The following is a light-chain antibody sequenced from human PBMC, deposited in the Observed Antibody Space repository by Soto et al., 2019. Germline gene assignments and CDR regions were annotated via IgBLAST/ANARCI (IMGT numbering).Light chain of an antibody. CDR1: SSDVGGYNY. CDR3: SSYTSSNTWL. V-gene: IGLV2-14*01. CDR2: EVS. J-gene: IGLJ3*02. Sequence: QSVLTQPASVSGSPGQSITIYCTGTSSDVGGYNYVSWYQQHPGKAPKVMIYEVSNRPSGVSNRFSGSKSGNTASLTTSGLQAEDEADYYCSSYTSSNTWLFGGGTKVTVL.